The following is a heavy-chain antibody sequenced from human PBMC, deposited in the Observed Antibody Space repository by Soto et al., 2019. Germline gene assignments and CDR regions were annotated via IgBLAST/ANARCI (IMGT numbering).Heavy chain of an antibody. CDR2: IYYIGST. V-gene: IGHV4-31*03. Sequence: SETLSLTCTVSGGSISSGVYYWGWIRHHPGNGLEWIGYIYYIGSTYYNPSLKSRGTITVNTAKNHFSLKLSSVTNADTAVYYGARDRRGTIPRVAGGYFDYWGPGPMLTV. CDR3: ARDRRGTIPRVAGGYFDY. D-gene: IGHD3-3*01. J-gene: IGHJ4*02. CDR1: GGSISSGVYY.